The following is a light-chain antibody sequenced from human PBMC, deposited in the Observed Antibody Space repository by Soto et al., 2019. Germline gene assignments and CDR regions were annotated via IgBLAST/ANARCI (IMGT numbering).Light chain of an antibody. CDR3: QQYYDTLWT. J-gene: IGKJ1*01. CDR2: WAS. CDR1: QSVLYSSNSKNY. Sequence: DIVMTQSPDSLAVSLGERATINCKSSQSVLYSSNSKNYLAWYQQKPGQPPKLLIYWASTRESGVPDRFSGSGSATEFTLTISSLQAEDLAVYYCQQYYDTLWTFGQGTKVEIK. V-gene: IGKV4-1*01.